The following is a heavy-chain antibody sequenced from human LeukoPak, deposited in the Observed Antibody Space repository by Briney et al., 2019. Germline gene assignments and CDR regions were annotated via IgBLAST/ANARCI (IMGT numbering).Heavy chain of an antibody. CDR1: GGSISSYY. CDR2: IYYSGST. CDR3: ARISDYYDSSGYHNGWVDP. J-gene: IGHJ5*02. V-gene: IGHV4-59*12. Sequence: SETLSLTCTVSGGSISSYYWSWIRQPPGKGLEWIGYIYYSGSTNYNPSLKSRVTISVDTSKNQFSLKLSSVTAADTAVYYCARISDYYDSSGYHNGWVDPWGQGTLVTVSS. D-gene: IGHD3-22*01.